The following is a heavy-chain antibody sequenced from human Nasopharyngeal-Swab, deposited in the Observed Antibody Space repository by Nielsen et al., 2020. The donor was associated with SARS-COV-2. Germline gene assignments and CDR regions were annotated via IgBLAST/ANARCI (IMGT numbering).Heavy chain of an antibody. J-gene: IGHJ4*02. Sequence: WIRKPPGKGLEWIGYIYYSGRTYYNPTLKRRVTISVDRAKNQFCLKLSSVTAADTAVYYCARVGGGSYYFDYWGQGTLVTVSS. D-gene: IGHD1-26*01. CDR2: IYYSGRT. CDR3: ARVGGGSYYFDY. V-gene: IGHV4-31*02.